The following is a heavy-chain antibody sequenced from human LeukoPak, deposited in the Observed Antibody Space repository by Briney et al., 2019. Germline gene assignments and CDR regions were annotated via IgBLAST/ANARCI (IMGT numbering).Heavy chain of an antibody. CDR2: IWYDGGNK. Sequence: GGSLRLSCAASGFTFSSYGMHWVRQAPGKGLEWVAVIWYDGGNKYYADSVKGRFTISRDNSKNTLYLQMNSLRAEDTAVYYCARDTVIGSGGRWTNNWFDPWGQGTLVTVSS. CDR1: GFTFSSYG. J-gene: IGHJ5*02. CDR3: ARDTVIGSGGRWTNNWFDP. D-gene: IGHD4-17*01. V-gene: IGHV3-33*01.